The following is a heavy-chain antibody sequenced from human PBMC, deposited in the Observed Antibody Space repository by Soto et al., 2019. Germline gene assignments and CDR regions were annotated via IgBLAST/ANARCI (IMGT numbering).Heavy chain of an antibody. CDR3: ARQGVTRRQFPFDY. Sequence: QVQLQESGPGLVKPSETLSLTCTVSGGSISSYYWSWIRQPPGKGLEWIGYIYYSGSTNYNPSPKSRVTMSVDTSKNRFSLTLSSVTAADTAVYYCARQGVTRRQFPFDYWGQGTLVTVSS. CDR1: GGSISSYY. J-gene: IGHJ4*02. D-gene: IGHD2-21*02. CDR2: IYYSGST. V-gene: IGHV4-59*08.